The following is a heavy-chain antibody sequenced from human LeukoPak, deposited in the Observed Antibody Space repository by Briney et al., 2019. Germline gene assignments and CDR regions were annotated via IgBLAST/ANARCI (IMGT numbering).Heavy chain of an antibody. CDR1: GFTFSSYG. D-gene: IGHD5-18*01. Sequence: GGSLRLSCAASGFTFSSYGMHWVRQAPGKGLEWVAVISYDGSNKYYADSVKGRFTTSRDNSKNTLYLQMNSLRAEDTAVYYCAKSAPYSYGSENWGQGTLVTVSS. J-gene: IGHJ4*02. CDR2: ISYDGSNK. CDR3: AKSAPYSYGSEN. V-gene: IGHV3-30*18.